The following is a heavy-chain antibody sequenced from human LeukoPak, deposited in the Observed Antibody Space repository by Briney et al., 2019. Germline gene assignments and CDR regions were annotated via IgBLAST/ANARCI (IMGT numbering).Heavy chain of an antibody. CDR1: GFTFDDYS. J-gene: IGHJ4*02. D-gene: IGHD4-17*01. CDR3: AKGTLGDYRAGPDY. CDR2: ISWDGGST. Sequence: RGSLRLSCAASGFTFDDYSMQWVRQVPGRVLEWVSFISWDGGSTYYADSVKGRFTISRDNSKNSLYLQMNSLRAEDTALYYCAKGTLGDYRAGPDYWGRGTLVTVSS. V-gene: IGHV3-43D*03.